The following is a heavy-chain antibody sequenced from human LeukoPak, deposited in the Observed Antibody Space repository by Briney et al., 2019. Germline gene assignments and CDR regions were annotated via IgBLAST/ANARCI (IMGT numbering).Heavy chain of an antibody. V-gene: IGHV3-23*01. CDR2: LSGSGGNT. Sequence: PGGSLRLSCAASGFTFSSYAMSWVRQAPGQGLEWVSTLSGSGGNTYYADSVKGPVTISRDNSKNTLYLQMNSLRAEDTAVYHCAKGSYYYDSADYFDYWGQGTLVTVSS. J-gene: IGHJ4*02. CDR3: AKGSYYYDSADYFDY. CDR1: GFTFSSYA. D-gene: IGHD3-22*01.